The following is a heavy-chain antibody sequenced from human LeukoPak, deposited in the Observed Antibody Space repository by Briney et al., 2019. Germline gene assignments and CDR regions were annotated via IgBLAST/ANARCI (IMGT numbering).Heavy chain of an antibody. CDR1: GFTFSNYG. Sequence: GGSLRLSCAASGFTFSNYGMHWVRQAPGKGLEWVALISYDGSNKYFADSVKGRFTISRDNSKNTLYLQMHSLRAEDTAVYYCAKDNVAAAGRYFDYWGRGTLVTVSS. CDR2: ISYDGSNK. J-gene: IGHJ4*02. D-gene: IGHD6-13*01. CDR3: AKDNVAAAGRYFDY. V-gene: IGHV3-30*18.